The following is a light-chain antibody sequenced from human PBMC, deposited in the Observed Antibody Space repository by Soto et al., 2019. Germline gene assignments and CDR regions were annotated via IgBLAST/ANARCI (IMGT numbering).Light chain of an antibody. V-gene: IGKV1-27*01. CDR1: QDISNY. J-gene: IGKJ1*01. CDR2: AAS. Sequence: DLQMTQSPSSLSASVGDRVTITCRASQDISNYLAWYQQKPGKVPKLLIYAASTLQSGVPSRFSGSGSGTDFTLTISSLQPEDVATYYCQKYNSAPRTFGQGTKVEIK. CDR3: QKYNSAPRT.